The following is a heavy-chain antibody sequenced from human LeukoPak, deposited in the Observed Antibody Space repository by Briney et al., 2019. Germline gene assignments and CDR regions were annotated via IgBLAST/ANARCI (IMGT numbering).Heavy chain of an antibody. Sequence: QPGGSLRLSCAVSGFPFSNSWMYWVRQASGKGLEGVANIKKDGSGISYEDSVKGRFIISRDNARNSLYLQMNSLRVEDTAVYFCAGGNSMDVWGKGTAVTVSS. CDR1: GFPFSNSW. J-gene: IGHJ6*04. V-gene: IGHV3-7*03. D-gene: IGHD1/OR15-1a*01. CDR2: IKKDGSGI. CDR3: AGGNSMDV.